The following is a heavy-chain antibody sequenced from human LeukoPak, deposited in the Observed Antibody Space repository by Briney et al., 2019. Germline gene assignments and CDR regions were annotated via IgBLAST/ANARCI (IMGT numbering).Heavy chain of an antibody. D-gene: IGHD3-10*01. CDR3: ARKLDAFDI. CDR2: IYYSGST. J-gene: IGHJ3*02. V-gene: IGHV4-59*01. Sequence: PSETLSLTCTVSGSSISSYYWSWIRQPPGKGLEWIGYIYYSGSTNYNPSLKSRVTISVDTSKNQFSLKLSSVTAADTAVYYCARKLDAFDIWGQGTMVAVSS. CDR1: GSSISSYY.